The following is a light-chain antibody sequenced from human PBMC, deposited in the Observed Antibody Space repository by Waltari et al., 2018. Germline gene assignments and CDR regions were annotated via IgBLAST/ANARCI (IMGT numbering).Light chain of an antibody. J-gene: IGKJ4*01. V-gene: IGKV3-11*01. CDR3: QQRSKWPLT. Sequence: ERATHSCRASQSVTNYLAWYQLKPGQAPRLLIYDASNRATGIPARFSGSGSGTDFTLTISNLEPEDSAVYYCQQRSKWPLTFGRGTKVEIK. CDR1: QSVTNY. CDR2: DAS.